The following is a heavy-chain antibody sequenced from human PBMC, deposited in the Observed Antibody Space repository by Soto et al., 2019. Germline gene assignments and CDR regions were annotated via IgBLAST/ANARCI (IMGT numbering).Heavy chain of an antibody. CDR2: IYYSGST. V-gene: IGHV4-31*03. CDR1: GGSISSGGYY. Sequence: LSLTCTVSGGSISSGGYYWSWIRQHPGKGLEWIGYIYYSGSTYYSPSLKSRVTISVDTSKNQFSLKLSSVTAADTAVYYCAISNCGGDCYSTYYYGMDVWGQGTTVTVSS. J-gene: IGHJ6*02. CDR3: AISNCGGDCYSTYYYGMDV. D-gene: IGHD2-21*02.